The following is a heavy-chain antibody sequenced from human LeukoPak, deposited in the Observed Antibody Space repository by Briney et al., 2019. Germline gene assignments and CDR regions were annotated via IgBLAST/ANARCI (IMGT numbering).Heavy chain of an antibody. Sequence: TTSETLSLTCAVYDGSFSGSYCTWIRQPPGKGLEWIGEINHSGSANYNPSLKSRVTILLDTSKNQFSLNLSSVTAADTAVYYCARRPRGVIIKTWFDSWGQGTLVTVSS. CDR2: INHSGSA. CDR3: ARRPRGVIIKTWFDS. V-gene: IGHV4-34*01. D-gene: IGHD3-10*01. J-gene: IGHJ5*01. CDR1: DGSFSGSY.